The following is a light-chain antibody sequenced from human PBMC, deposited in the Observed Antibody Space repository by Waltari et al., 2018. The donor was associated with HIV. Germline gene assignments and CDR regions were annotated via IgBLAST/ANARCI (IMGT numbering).Light chain of an antibody. J-gene: IGKJ4*01. CDR2: LGS. CDR1: QSLLHSSRFNY. CDR3: MQSLPLPLT. Sequence: IVLTQSPLSLPVIPGEPASLSCRSSQSLLHSSRFNYVYWYLQKPGQSPQLLIYLGSHRASGVSDSFSCGGSGTHFTLNLTRVEAEDVGVYFCMQSLPLPLTIGGGTKV. V-gene: IGKV2-28*01.